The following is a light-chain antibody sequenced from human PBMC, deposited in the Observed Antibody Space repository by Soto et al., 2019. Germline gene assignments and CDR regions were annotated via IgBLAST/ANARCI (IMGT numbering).Light chain of an antibody. V-gene: IGKV3-15*01. CDR2: GAS. CDR1: QSVSSN. J-gene: IGKJ1*01. Sequence: EIVMTQSPAALSVSPGERATLSCRASQSVSSNLAWYQQKPGQPPRLLIYGASTRATGIPARFSGSGSGTEFTLTISSLQSEDFAVYYCQQYNNWPGTFGQGTKV. CDR3: QQYNNWPGT.